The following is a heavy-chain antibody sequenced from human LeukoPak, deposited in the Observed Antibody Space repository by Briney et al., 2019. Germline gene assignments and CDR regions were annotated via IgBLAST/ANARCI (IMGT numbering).Heavy chain of an antibody. CDR3: ASSLGGGYDLFYYYGMDV. J-gene: IGHJ6*02. D-gene: IGHD5-12*01. CDR1: GYTFTSYA. V-gene: IGHV1-3*01. Sequence: ASVKVSCKASGYTFTSYAMHWVRKAPGQRLEWMGWINAGNGNTKYSQKFQGRVTITRDTSASTAYMELSSLRSEDTAVYYCASSLGGGYDLFYYYGMDVWGQGTTVTVSS. CDR2: INAGNGNT.